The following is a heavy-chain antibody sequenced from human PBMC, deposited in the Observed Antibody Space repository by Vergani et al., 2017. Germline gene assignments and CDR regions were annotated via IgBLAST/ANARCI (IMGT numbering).Heavy chain of an antibody. CDR2: ISSSSSTI. CDR1: GFTFSSYS. Sequence: EVQLVESGGGLVQPGGSLRLSCAASGFTFSSYSMNWVRQAPGKGLEWVSYISSSSSTIYYADSVKGRFTISRDNVKDSLYLQMNSLSAEDTAVYYCARGDIIIVPAAEVLDYWGQGTLVTVSS. J-gene: IGHJ4*02. D-gene: IGHD2-2*01. V-gene: IGHV3-48*04. CDR3: ARGDIIIVPAAEVLDY.